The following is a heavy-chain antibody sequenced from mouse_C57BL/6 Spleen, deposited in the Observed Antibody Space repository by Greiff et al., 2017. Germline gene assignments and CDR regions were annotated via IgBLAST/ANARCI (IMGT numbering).Heavy chain of an antibody. CDR3: ARGYDYYAMDY. J-gene: IGHJ4*01. V-gene: IGHV1-69*01. Sequence: QVQLQQPGAELVMPGASVKLSCKASGYTFTSYWMHWVKQRPGQGLEWIGEIDPSDSYTNSNQKFKGKSTLTVDKSSSTAYMQLSSLTSEDSAVYYCARGYDYYAMDYWGQGTSVTVSS. CDR1: GYTFTSYW. CDR2: IDPSDSYT. D-gene: IGHD2-2*01.